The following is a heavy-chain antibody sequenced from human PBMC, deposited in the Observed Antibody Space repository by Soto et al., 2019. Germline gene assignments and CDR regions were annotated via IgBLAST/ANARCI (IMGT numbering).Heavy chain of an antibody. CDR2: IIPILGIA. CDR3: ASLMRSSWPVDY. Sequence: QVQLVQSGAEVKKPGSSVKVSCKASGGTFSSYTISWVRQAPGQGLEWMGRIIPILGIANYAQKFQGRVTLTADKSTSTAYMELSSLRSEDTAVYCCASLMRSSWPVDYWGQGTLVTVSS. V-gene: IGHV1-69*02. J-gene: IGHJ4*02. D-gene: IGHD6-13*01. CDR1: GGTFSSYT.